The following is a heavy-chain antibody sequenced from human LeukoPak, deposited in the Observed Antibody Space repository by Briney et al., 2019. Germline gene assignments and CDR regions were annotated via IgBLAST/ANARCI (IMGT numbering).Heavy chain of an antibody. CDR2: ISYDGSNK. CDR1: GFTFSSYA. V-gene: IGHV3-30-3*01. CDR3: ARGGVGEDVVIPAAPHHSWFDP. Sequence: PGGSLRLSCAASGFTFSSYAMHWVRKAPGKGLEWVAVISYDGSNKYYADSVKGRFTISRDNSKNTLYLQMNSLRAEDTAVYYCARGGVGEDVVIPAAPHHSWFDPWGQGTLVTVSS. D-gene: IGHD2-2*01. J-gene: IGHJ5*02.